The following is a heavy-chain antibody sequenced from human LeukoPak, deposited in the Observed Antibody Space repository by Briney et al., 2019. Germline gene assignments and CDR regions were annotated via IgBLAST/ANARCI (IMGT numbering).Heavy chain of an antibody. CDR3: AKDKGYGRLDSSGYLDAFDI. Sequence: GGSLRLSCTVSGFTVSSNSMSWVRQAPGKGLEWVSFIYSDNTHYSDSVKGRFTISRDNSKNTLYLQMNSLRAEDTAVYYCAKDKGYGRLDSSGYLDAFDIWGQGTMVTVSS. V-gene: IGHV3-53*01. D-gene: IGHD3-22*01. CDR2: IYSDNT. CDR1: GFTVSSNS. J-gene: IGHJ3*02.